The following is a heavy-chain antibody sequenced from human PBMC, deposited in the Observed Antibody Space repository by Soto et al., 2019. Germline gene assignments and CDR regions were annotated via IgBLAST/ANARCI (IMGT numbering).Heavy chain of an antibody. CDR3: ARDPKTSGGQHWAFNYFDS. CDR2: ISYDGTNK. D-gene: IGHD7-27*01. J-gene: IGHJ4*02. CDR1: GFSFSISP. Sequence: GGSLRLSCAASGFSFSISPMHWVRQAPGKGPEWVALISYDGTNKFYADSVKGRFTISRDNSKSTLYLQVDSLRPEDAAVYYCARDPKTSGGQHWAFNYFDSWGQGTLVTSPQ. V-gene: IGHV3-30-3*01.